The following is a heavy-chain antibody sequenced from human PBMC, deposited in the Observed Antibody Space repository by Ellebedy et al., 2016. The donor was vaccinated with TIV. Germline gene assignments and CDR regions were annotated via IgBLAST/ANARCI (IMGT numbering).Heavy chain of an antibody. Sequence: GESLKISXAASGFTLSNHAMSWVRQAPGKGLEWVSGISDSGENTYYADAVKGRFTISRDTSKNTLYLQMNSLRAEDTAVYYCASRSDGGYDYLAYWGQGTLVTVSS. CDR2: ISDSGENT. D-gene: IGHD5-12*01. V-gene: IGHV3-23*01. J-gene: IGHJ4*02. CDR3: ASRSDGGYDYLAY. CDR1: GFTLSNHA.